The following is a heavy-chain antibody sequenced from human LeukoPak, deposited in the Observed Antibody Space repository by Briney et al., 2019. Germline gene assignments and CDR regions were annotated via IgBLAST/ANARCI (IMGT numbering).Heavy chain of an antibody. Sequence: SETLSLTCTVSGYSISSGYYWGWIRQPPGKGLEWIGSIYYSGSTYYNPSLKSRVTISVDTSKNQFSLKLSSVTAADTAVYYCATRGITIFGVVINRDYWGQGTLVTVSS. CDR1: GYSISSGYY. V-gene: IGHV4-38-2*02. CDR2: IYYSGST. D-gene: IGHD3-3*01. CDR3: ATRGITIFGVVINRDY. J-gene: IGHJ4*02.